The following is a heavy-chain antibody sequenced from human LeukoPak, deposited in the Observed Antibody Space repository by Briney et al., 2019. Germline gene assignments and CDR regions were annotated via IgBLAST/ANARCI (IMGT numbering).Heavy chain of an antibody. V-gene: IGHV4-30-2*01. J-gene: IGHJ2*01. CDR1: GGSITTGGHS. Sequence: SQTLSLTCAVSGGSITTGGHSWSWIRQPPGKGLEWIGYISHSGSTYYKPSLKSRVTISVDRSKNQFSLKLTSVTAADTAVYYCARYSSTWPYWYLDLWGRGTLVTVSS. D-gene: IGHD6-13*01. CDR3: ARYSSTWPYWYLDL. CDR2: ISHSGST.